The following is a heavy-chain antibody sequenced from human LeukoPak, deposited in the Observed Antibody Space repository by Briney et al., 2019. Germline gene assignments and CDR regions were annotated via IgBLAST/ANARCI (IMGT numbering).Heavy chain of an antibody. Sequence: ASVKVSCKASGYTFTSYDINWVRQATGQGLEWMGWMNPNSGNTGYAQKFQGRVTMTRNTSISTAYMELSSLRSEDTAVYYCARGPFIAAAGTPWGQGTLVAVSS. V-gene: IGHV1-8*01. CDR3: ARGPFIAAAGTP. CDR2: MNPNSGNT. J-gene: IGHJ5*02. CDR1: GYTFTSYD. D-gene: IGHD6-13*01.